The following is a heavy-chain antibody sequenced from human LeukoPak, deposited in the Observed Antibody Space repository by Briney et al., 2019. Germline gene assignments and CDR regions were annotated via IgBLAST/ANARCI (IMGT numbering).Heavy chain of an antibody. CDR2: ISYDGSNK. V-gene: IGHV3-30*18. J-gene: IGHJ4*02. D-gene: IGHD2-21*02. CDR1: GFTFSSYG. Sequence: GGSLRLSCAASGFTFSSYGMHWVRQAPGKGLEWVAVISYDGSNKYYADSVKGRFTISRDNSMNTLYLQMNSLRAEDTAVYYCAKTYCGGDCYSELDYWGQGTLVTVSS. CDR3: AKTYCGGDCYSELDY.